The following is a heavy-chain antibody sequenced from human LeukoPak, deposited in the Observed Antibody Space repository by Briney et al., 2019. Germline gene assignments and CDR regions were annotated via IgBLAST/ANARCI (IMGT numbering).Heavy chain of an antibody. CDR1: GGTFSSYA. J-gene: IGHJ6*02. V-gene: IGHV1-69*04. D-gene: IGHD2-2*02. Sequence: SVKVSCKASGGTFSSYAISWVRQAPGQGLEWMGRIIPILGIANYAQKFQGRVPITADKSTSTAYMELSSLRSEDTAVYYCARLVGYCSSTSCYTTNYYYYYGMDVWGQGTTVTVSS. CDR2: IIPILGIA. CDR3: ARLVGYCSSTSCYTTNYYYYYGMDV.